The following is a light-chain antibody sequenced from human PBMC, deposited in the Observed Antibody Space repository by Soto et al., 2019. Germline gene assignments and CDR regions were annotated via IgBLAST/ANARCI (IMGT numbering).Light chain of an antibody. Sequence: ETVLTQSPGTVSLSPGERATLSCTTSQSVKSNYLAWYQQKTGQAPRLLIYAVFNRATGIPDRFSGSGSGTDFTVTISGLKPEDSAVYYCQHYDGSPRTFGQGTKLEI. CDR2: AVF. CDR3: QHYDGSPRT. J-gene: IGKJ2*01. CDR1: QSVKSNY. V-gene: IGKV3-20*01.